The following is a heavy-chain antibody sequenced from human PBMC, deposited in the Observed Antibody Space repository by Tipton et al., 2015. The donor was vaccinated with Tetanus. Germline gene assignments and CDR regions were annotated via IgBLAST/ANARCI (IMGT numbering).Heavy chain of an antibody. CDR3: ARVRGYYGSGSYSGRGFDY. CDR2: INHSGST. J-gene: IGHJ4*02. V-gene: IGHV4-34*01. Sequence: TLSLTCAVYGGSFSGYYWSWIRQPPGKGLEWIGEINHSGSTNYNPSLKSRVTISVDTSKNQFSLKLSSVTAADTAVYYCARVRGYYGSGSYSGRGFDYWGQGTLVTVSS. D-gene: IGHD3-10*01. CDR1: GGSFSGYY.